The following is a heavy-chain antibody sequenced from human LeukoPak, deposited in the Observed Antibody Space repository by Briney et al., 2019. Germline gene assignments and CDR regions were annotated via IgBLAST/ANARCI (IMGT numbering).Heavy chain of an antibody. CDR3: ARRFRDGYDHDAFDI. Sequence: GGSLRLSCAASGFIFDDYGMAWVRQAPGKGLEWVSGINWNGASTGYADSVEGRFTISRDNAKNSLYLQMNSLRADDTALYYCARRFRDGYDHDAFDIWGQGTMVTVSS. CDR1: GFIFDDYG. J-gene: IGHJ3*02. V-gene: IGHV3-20*04. CDR2: INWNGAST. D-gene: IGHD5-24*01.